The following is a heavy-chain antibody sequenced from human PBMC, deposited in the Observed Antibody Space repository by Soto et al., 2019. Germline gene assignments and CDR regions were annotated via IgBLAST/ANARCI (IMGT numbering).Heavy chain of an antibody. D-gene: IGHD5-18*01. Sequence: SVKVSCKASGGTFSSYAISWVRQAPGQGLEWMGGIIPIFGTANYAQKFQGRVTITADESTSTAYMELRSLRSDDTAVYYCARDNVDTAMVTYYYYGMDVWGQGTTVTVSS. V-gene: IGHV1-69*13. CDR1: GGTFSSYA. J-gene: IGHJ6*02. CDR3: ARDNVDTAMVTYYYYGMDV. CDR2: IIPIFGTA.